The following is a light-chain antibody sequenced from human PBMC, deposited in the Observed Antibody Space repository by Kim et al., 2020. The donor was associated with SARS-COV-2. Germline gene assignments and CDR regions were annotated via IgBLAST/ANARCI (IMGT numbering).Light chain of an antibody. CDR2: DVN. CDR3: SSYSSSTTRVV. Sequence: QSALTQPASVSGSPGQSITISCTGTSSDVGGYNYVSWYQEHPGKAPKLMIYDVNNRPSGVSNRFSGSKSGNTASLTISGLQAEDEADYYCSSYSSSTTRVVFGGGTQLTV. V-gene: IGLV2-14*03. J-gene: IGLJ2*01. CDR1: SSDVGGYNY.